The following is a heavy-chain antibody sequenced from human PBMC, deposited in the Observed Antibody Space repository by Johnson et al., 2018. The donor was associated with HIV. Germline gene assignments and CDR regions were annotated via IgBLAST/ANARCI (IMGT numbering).Heavy chain of an antibody. CDR1: GFTFSTYG. V-gene: IGHV3-13*01. CDR2: IGTAGDT. J-gene: IGHJ3*02. CDR3: ARDRGAGHAFDI. D-gene: IGHD3-10*01. Sequence: VLLVESGGGVVQPGGSLRLSCAASGFTFSTYGLHWVRQAPGKGLEWVSAIGTAGDTYYPGSVKGRFTISRENAKNSLYLQMNSLRAGDTAVYYCARDRGAGHAFDIWGQGTMVTVSS.